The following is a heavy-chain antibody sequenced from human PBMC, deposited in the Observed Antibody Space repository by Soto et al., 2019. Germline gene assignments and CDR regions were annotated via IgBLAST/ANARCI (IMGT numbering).Heavy chain of an antibody. Sequence: GASVKVSCKASGNTVPNYAIHWVRQAPGQRPEWMGWINAGNGNTKFSQRFQGRVTITRDTSVNIAYMELSSLTSEDTAVYYCARAGFCSTTSCSDALDIWGQGKMVTVSS. CDR2: INAGNGNT. V-gene: IGHV1-3*01. D-gene: IGHD2-2*01. CDR3: ARAGFCSTTSCSDALDI. CDR1: GNTVPNYA. J-gene: IGHJ3*02.